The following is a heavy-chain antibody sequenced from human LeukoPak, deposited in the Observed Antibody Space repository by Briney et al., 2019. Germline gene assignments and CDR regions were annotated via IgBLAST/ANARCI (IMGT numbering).Heavy chain of an antibody. CDR3: TRDPRRLDY. J-gene: IGHJ4*02. CDR2: INRNGGST. V-gene: IGHV3-20*04. CDR1: GFTFDDYS. Sequence: GGSLRLSCAASGFTFDDYSMTWVRQAPGKGLEWVSGINRNGGSTGYADSVKGRFTISRDNAKNSLYLQMNSLRAEDTAVYYCTRDPRRLDYWGQGTLVTVSS.